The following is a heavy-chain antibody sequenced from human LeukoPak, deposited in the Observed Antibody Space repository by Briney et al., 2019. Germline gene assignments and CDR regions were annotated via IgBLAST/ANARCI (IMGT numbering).Heavy chain of an antibody. CDR3: AKNGVGATWGNYFDY. CDR2: ISYDESNK. D-gene: IGHD1-26*01. J-gene: IGHJ4*02. Sequence: PGGSLRLSCAASGFTFSTYAMHWVRQAPGKGLEWVAIISYDESNKYYADSVKGRYTISRDNSKNMLYLQMNSLRAEDTAVYYCAKNGVGATWGNYFDYWGQGTLVTVPS. CDR1: GFTFSTYA. V-gene: IGHV3-30*04.